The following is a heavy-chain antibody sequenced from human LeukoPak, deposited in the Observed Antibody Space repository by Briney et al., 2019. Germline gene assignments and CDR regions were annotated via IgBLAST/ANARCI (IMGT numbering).Heavy chain of an antibody. CDR3: AGTSNASYSSGWYY. J-gene: IGHJ4*02. V-gene: IGHV4-30-2*01. CDR1: GGSINSGAYA. CDR2: IYHSGST. D-gene: IGHD6-19*01. Sequence: SQTLSLTCAVSGGSINSGAYAWNWIRQPPGKGLEWIGYIYHSGSTYYNPSLKSRVTISVDTSKNQFSLKLSSVTAADTAVYYCAGTSNASYSSGWYYWGQGTLVTVSS.